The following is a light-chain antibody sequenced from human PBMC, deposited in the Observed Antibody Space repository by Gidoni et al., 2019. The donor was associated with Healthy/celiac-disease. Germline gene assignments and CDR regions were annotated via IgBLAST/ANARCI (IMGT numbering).Light chain of an antibody. J-gene: IGKJ2*01. CDR2: AAS. V-gene: IGKV1-NL1*01. Sequence: DIQMTQSPSSLSASVGDRVTITCRASQGISNSLAWYQQKPGKAPKLLLYAASSLESGVPSRFSGSGSGTDYTLTISSLQAEDFATYYCQQYYSTPKTFXXXTKLEIK. CDR3: QQYYSTPKT. CDR1: QGISNS.